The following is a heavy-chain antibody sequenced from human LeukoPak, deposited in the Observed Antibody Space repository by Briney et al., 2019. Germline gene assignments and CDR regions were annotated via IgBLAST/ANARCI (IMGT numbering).Heavy chain of an antibody. V-gene: IGHV3-21*01. J-gene: IGHJ1*01. CDR2: ISSSSGYI. Sequence: PGGSLRLSCAASGFTFSSYSLNWVRQAPGKGLEWVSYISSSSGYIYYADSVKGRFTISRDNAKMYLQMNNLSAGDTAVYYCARDPYTYGLGANFQNWGQGTLVTVSS. CDR3: ARDPYTYGLGANFQN. D-gene: IGHD5-18*01. CDR1: GFTFSSYS.